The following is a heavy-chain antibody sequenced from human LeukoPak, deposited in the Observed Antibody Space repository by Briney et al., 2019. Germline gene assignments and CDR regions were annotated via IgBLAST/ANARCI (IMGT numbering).Heavy chain of an antibody. Sequence: GGSLRLSCAASGFSFTNAWMAWVRQAPGKGLEWVANINQDGSTKQYADSVRGRFTISRDNAKNSLYLQLNSLRTEDTCVYHCARDMKGSLDYWGKGTLVTVSS. J-gene: IGHJ4*01. CDR1: GFSFTNAW. V-gene: IGHV3-7*01. D-gene: IGHD3-16*01. CDR3: ARDMKGSLDY. CDR2: INQDGSTK.